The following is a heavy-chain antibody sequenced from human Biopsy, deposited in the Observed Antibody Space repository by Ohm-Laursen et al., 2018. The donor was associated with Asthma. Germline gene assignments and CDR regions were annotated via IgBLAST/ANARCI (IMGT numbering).Heavy chain of an antibody. Sequence: SLRLSCAASGFTFSKNGMHWVRQAPGKGLEWVALIWNDGNKNYYADSVRGRFTISRDNSKNMLYLQMNSPRAEDTAVYFCARGIYDMDVRGQGTTVTVSS. J-gene: IGHJ6*02. V-gene: IGHV3-33*01. CDR2: IWNDGNKN. CDR1: GFTFSKNG. CDR3: ARGIYDMDV.